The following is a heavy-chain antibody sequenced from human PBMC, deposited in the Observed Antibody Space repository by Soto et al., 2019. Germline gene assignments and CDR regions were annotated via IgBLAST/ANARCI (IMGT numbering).Heavy chain of an antibody. D-gene: IGHD3-22*01. CDR1: GDSMRSSSYY. J-gene: IGHJ6*03. V-gene: IGHV4-39*01. CDR2: VDYAGNT. CDR3: ARLSSQSGYYLYKHFYMDV. Sequence: PSQTQSLTCVVSGDSMRSSSYYWGWIRQAPGKGLEWIGSVDYAGNTYYSPSLKSRVTISVDTPKRQFSLRLSSVTAADTATYYCARLSSQSGYYLYKHFYMDVWGKETTLTISS.